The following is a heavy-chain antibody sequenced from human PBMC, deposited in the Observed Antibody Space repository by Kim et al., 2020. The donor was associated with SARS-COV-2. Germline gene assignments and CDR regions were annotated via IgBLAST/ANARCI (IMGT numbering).Heavy chain of an antibody. D-gene: IGHD1-26*01. CDR3: STDALGADNAFDI. Sequence: GGSLRLSCAASGLTFTNAWMTWVCHAPGKGLEWVGRIKSKIEGGTTDYAAPVKGRFTISRDDSKNTVYLQMSSLQNEDTAVYYCSTDALGADNAFDIWGQGTKVTVSS. J-gene: IGHJ3*02. V-gene: IGHV3-15*01. CDR2: IKSKIEGGTT. CDR1: GLTFTNAW.